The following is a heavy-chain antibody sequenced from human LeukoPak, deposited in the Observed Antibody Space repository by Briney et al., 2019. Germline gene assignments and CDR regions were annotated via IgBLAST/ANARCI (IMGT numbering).Heavy chain of an antibody. Sequence: ASVKVSCKASGYTFTSYYMHWVRQAPGQGLEWMGIINPSGGSTSYAQKFQGRVTMTTDTSTSTAYMELRSLRSDDTAVYYCARDGGSELRWFWFDPWGQGTLVTVSS. CDR1: GYTFTSYY. J-gene: IGHJ5*02. CDR3: ARDGGSELRWFWFDP. CDR2: INPSGGST. V-gene: IGHV1-46*01. D-gene: IGHD4-23*01.